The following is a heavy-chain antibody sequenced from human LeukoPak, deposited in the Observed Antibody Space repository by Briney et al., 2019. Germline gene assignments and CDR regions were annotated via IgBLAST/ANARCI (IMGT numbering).Heavy chain of an antibody. J-gene: IGHJ4*02. CDR2: ISASGST. Sequence: PSETLSLTCTVSGGSITPYYWSWIRQPAGKGLEWIGRISASGSTNSSPSLKSRVTMSVDTSKNQFSLKLISVTAADTAVYYCARERGPGEERRHFDYWGQGTLVTVSS. D-gene: IGHD4-17*01. CDR1: GGSITPYY. V-gene: IGHV4-4*07. CDR3: ARERGPGEERRHFDY.